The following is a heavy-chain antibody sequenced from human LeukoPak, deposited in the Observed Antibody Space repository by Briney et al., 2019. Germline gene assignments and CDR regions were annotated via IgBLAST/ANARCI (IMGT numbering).Heavy chain of an antibody. CDR3: ARGGYCSSTRCYGMDV. CDR2: ITDSDSGT. D-gene: IGHD2-2*01. V-gene: IGHV3-23*01. CDR1: GFTFRSYA. Sequence: QTGGSLRLSCAASGFTFRSYAMSWVRQAPGKGLEWVSAITDSDSGTYYADSVKGRFTISRDNSKNTLYLQMNSLRAEDTAVYYCARGGYCSSTRCYGMDVWGQGTTVTVSS. J-gene: IGHJ6*02.